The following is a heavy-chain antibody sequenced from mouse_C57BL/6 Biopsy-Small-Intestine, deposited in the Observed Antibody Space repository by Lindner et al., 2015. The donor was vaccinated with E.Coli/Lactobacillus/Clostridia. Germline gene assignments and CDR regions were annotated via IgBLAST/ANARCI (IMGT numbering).Heavy chain of an antibody. V-gene: IGHV1-82*01. CDR3: ARWNYYGSSHYYAMDY. D-gene: IGHD1-1*01. CDR1: GYAFSSSW. J-gene: IGHJ4*01. Sequence: VQLQESGPELVKPGASVKISCKASGYAFSSSWMNWVKQRPGKGLEWIGRIYPGDGDTNYNGEFKGKATLTADKSSSTAYMQLSSLTSEDSAVYFCARWNYYGSSHYYAMDYWGQGTSVTVSS. CDR2: IYPGDGDT.